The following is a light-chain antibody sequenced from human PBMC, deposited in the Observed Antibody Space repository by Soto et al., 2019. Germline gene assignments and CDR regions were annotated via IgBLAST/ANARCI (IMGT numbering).Light chain of an antibody. CDR1: QSVSSN. Sequence: EIVMTQSPATLSVSPGERATLSCRASQSVSSNLAWYQQKPGQAPRLLIYGASPRATGIPARCSGRGSGTEFTLTISSLQSEDFAVYYCQKYNKLLITFGGGTKVEIK. J-gene: IGKJ4*01. V-gene: IGKV3-15*01. CDR2: GAS. CDR3: QKYNKLLIT.